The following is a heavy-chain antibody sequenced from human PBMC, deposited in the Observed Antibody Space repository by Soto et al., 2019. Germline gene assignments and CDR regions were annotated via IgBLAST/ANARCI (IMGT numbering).Heavy chain of an antibody. D-gene: IGHD5-12*01. CDR2: MNPNSGNT. J-gene: IGHJ6*03. CDR1: GYTFTSYD. Sequence: QVQLVQPGAEVKKPGASVKVSCKASGYTFTSYDINWVRHATGQGLEWMRWMNPNSGNTGYAQKFQGRVTMTRNTSISTGYMELSSLRSEDTAVYYCAKRGYSGCGMYYYYYYMDVWGKGTTVTVSS. CDR3: AKRGYSGCGMYYYYYYMDV. V-gene: IGHV1-8*01.